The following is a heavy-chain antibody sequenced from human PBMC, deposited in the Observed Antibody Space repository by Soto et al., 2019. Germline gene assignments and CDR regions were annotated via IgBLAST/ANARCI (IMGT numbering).Heavy chain of an antibody. J-gene: IGHJ5*02. CDR1: GFTVSSNY. CDR2: IYSGGST. Sequence: GGSLRLSCAASGFTVSSNYMSWVRQAPGKGLEWVSVIYSGGSTYYADSVKGRFTISRDNSKNTLYLQMNSLRAEDTAVYYCARDRCSSTSCYGGFDPWGQGTLVTVSS. CDR3: ARDRCSSTSCYGGFDP. D-gene: IGHD2-2*01. V-gene: IGHV3-66*01.